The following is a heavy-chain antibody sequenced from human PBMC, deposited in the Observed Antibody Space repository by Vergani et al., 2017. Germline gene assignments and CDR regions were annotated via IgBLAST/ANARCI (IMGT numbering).Heavy chain of an antibody. CDR1: GGTFSSYA. CDR3: AGVLIAAAGTKHDAFEI. J-gene: IGHJ3*02. D-gene: IGHD6-13*01. CDR2: IIPIFGTA. Sequence: QVQLVQSGAEVKKPGSSVKVSCKASGGTFSSYAISWVRQAPGQGLEWMGGIIPIFGTANYAHKFQGRVTITADKSTSTAYMELSSLRSEDTAVYYCAGVLIAAAGTKHDAFEIWGQGTMVTVSS. V-gene: IGHV1-69*06.